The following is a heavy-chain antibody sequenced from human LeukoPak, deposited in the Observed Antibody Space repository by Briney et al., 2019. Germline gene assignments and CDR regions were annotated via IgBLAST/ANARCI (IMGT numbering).Heavy chain of an antibody. CDR3: ARPPRYGGSLHAFDI. CDR1: GFTFSSYS. V-gene: IGHV3-21*01. J-gene: IGHJ3*02. Sequence: GSLRLSCAASGFTFSSYSMNWVRQAPGKGLEWVSSISSSSSYISYAHSVKGRFTISRDNAKNSLYLHMNSLRAEDTAVYYCARPPRYGGSLHAFDIWGKGTMVTVSS. CDR2: ISSSSSYI. D-gene: IGHD1-26*01.